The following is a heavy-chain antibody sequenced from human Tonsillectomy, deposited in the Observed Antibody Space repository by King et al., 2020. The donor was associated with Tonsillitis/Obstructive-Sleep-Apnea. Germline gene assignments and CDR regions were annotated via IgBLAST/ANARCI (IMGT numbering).Heavy chain of an antibody. CDR1: GFTFNFYS. J-gene: IGHJ4*02. CDR3: TRDIRGNYDFWSGYPGY. Sequence: VQLVESGGGLIQPGGSLRLSCAASGFTFNFYSMDWVRQAPGKGLEWVSYISGSGNTIYYADSVKGRFTISRDNAKSSLYLQMNRLRAEETAVDYCTRDIRGNYDFWSGYPGYWGQGTLVTVSS. D-gene: IGHD3-3*01. CDR2: ISGSGNTI. V-gene: IGHV3-48*01.